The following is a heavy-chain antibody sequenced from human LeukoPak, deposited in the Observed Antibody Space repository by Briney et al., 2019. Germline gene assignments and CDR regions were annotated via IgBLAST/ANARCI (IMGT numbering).Heavy chain of an antibody. J-gene: IGHJ4*02. Sequence: SETLSLTCTVSGGSISSYYWSWIRQPAGKGLEWIGRFCFIGNTNYNPSLKSRVTLSVDKSKNQFFLKLSSLTAADTAIYYCATGGGDFDYWGQGTLVTVSS. CDR2: FCFIGNT. V-gene: IGHV4-4*07. CDR1: GGSISSYY. D-gene: IGHD2-15*01. CDR3: ATGGGDFDY.